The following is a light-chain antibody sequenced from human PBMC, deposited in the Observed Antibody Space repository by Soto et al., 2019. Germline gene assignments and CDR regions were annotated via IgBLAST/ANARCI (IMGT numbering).Light chain of an antibody. CDR3: QHYVSPPIT. V-gene: IGKV3-20*01. CDR1: QSVTSNY. J-gene: IGKJ5*01. Sequence: EIVLTQSPGTLSLSPGERATPSFRSSQSVTSNYLAWYQQKPGQAPRLLVYGASSRATGISDRFSGSGSGTDFTLTISRLEPEDFAVYYCQHYVSPPITFGQGTRLEIK. CDR2: GAS.